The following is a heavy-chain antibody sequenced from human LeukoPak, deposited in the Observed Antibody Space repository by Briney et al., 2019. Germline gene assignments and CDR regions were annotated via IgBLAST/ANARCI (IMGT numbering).Heavy chain of an antibody. J-gene: IGHJ5*02. CDR3: TRPPYSDSSGYYSS. Sequence: GGSLRLSCAASGFTFSGSAMHWVRQASGKGLEWVGRIRSKANSYAIAYAASVKGRFTISRDDSKNTAYLQMNSQKTEDTAVYYCTRPPYSDSSGYYSSWGQGTLVTVSS. CDR1: GFTFSGSA. D-gene: IGHD3-22*01. CDR2: IRSKANSYAI. V-gene: IGHV3-73*01.